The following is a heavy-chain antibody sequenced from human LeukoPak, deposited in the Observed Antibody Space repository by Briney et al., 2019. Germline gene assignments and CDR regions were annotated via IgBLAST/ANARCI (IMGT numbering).Heavy chain of an antibody. CDR3: ARVSGYSGYALSH. V-gene: IGHV3-30*03. J-gene: IGHJ4*02. CDR1: GFTFSSYG. Sequence: AGGSLRLSCAASGFTFSSYGMHWVRQAPGKGLEWVAVISHDGSNPYYADSVKGRFTISRDNSRNTVFLQMTTLRATDAALYYCARVSGYSGYALSHWGQGALVTVSS. D-gene: IGHD5-12*01. CDR2: ISHDGSNP.